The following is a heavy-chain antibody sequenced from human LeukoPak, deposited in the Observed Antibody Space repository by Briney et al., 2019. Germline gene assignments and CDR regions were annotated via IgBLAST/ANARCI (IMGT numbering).Heavy chain of an antibody. CDR3: ARSKAGGY. J-gene: IGHJ4*02. V-gene: IGHV3-7*01. Sequence: GGSLRLSCAASGFTFNKYWMTWVCRAPGKGLEWVANVNQDGTEKYYVDSVKGRFNISRDNAKNSLYLHMNSLRAEDTAVYYCARSKAGGYWGQGTLVIVST. CDR1: GFTFNKYW. D-gene: IGHD3-10*01. CDR2: VNQDGTEK.